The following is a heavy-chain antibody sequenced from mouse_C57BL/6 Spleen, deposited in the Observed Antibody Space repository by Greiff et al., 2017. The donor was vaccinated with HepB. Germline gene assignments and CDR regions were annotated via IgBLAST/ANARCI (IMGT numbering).Heavy chain of an antibody. CDR3: ARRGRYYAMDY. J-gene: IGHJ4*01. CDR2: INPSTGGT. CDR1: GYSFTGYY. V-gene: IGHV1-42*01. Sequence: VQLQQSGPELVKPGASVKISCKASGYSFTGYYMNWVKQSPEKSLEWIGEINPSTGGTTYNQKFKAKATLTVDKSSSTAYMQLKSLTSEDSAVYYCARRGRYYAMDYWGQGTSVTVSS.